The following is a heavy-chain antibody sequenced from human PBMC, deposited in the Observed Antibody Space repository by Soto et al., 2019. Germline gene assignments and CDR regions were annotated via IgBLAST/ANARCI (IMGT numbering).Heavy chain of an antibody. Sequence: QVQLVQSGAEVKKPGSSVKVSCKASGGTFSSYAISWVRQAPGQGLEWMGGIIPIFGTANYAQKFQGRVTITADETTSTAYMGRSSLRSEDTAVYYCARGPTRRGAAELYYYYGMDVWGQGTTVTVSS. D-gene: IGHD3-10*01. V-gene: IGHV1-69*12. CDR2: IIPIFGTA. CDR3: ARGPTRRGAAELYYYYGMDV. J-gene: IGHJ6*02. CDR1: GGTFSSYA.